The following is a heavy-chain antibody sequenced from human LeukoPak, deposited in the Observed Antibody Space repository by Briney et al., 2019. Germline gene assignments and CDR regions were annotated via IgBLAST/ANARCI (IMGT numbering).Heavy chain of an antibody. D-gene: IGHD1-26*01. CDR3: ARDLSSRIVGLIARMDV. J-gene: IGHJ6*02. V-gene: IGHV3-48*02. Sequence: PGGSLRLSCAASGFTFSSYTMSWLRQAPGKGLEWVSSISSGSSTIYYADSVKGRFTISRDNAKNSLYLQMNSLRDEDTAVYYCARDLSSRIVGLIARMDVWGQGTTVTVSS. CDR1: GFTFSSYT. CDR2: ISSGSSTI.